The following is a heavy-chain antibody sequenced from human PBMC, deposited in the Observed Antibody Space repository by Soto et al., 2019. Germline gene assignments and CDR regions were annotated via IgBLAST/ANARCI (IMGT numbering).Heavy chain of an antibody. D-gene: IGHD6-13*01. V-gene: IGHV4-31*03. Sequence: SETLSLTCTVSGGSISSGGYYWSWIRQHPGKGLEWIGYIYYSGSTYYNPSLKSRVTISVDTSKNQFSLKLSSVTAADTAVYYCAGGFSSSWSLDYWGQGTLVTVSS. CDR1: GGSISSGGYY. J-gene: IGHJ4*02. CDR2: IYYSGST. CDR3: AGGFSSSWSLDY.